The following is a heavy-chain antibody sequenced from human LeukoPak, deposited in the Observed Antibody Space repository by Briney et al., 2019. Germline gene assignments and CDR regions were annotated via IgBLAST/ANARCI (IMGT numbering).Heavy chain of an antibody. J-gene: IGHJ6*02. D-gene: IGHD5-18*01. CDR3: ARGYSYGSYYYYGMDV. Sequence: SETLSLTCTVSGDSISSYYWSWIRQPAGKGLEWIGRIYTSGSTNYNPSLKSRVTMSVDTSKNQFSLKLSSVTAADTAVYYCARGYSYGSYYYYGMDVWGQGTTVTVSS. CDR1: GDSISSYY. V-gene: IGHV4-4*07. CDR2: IYTSGST.